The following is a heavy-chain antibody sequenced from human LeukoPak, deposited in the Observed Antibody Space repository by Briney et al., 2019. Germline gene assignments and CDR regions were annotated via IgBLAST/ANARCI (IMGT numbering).Heavy chain of an antibody. CDR3: ARSGILTTVDYFDY. J-gene: IGHJ4*02. CDR2: VNGDGSTT. CDR1: GFAFSRYW. Sequence: QTGGSLRLSCAASGFAFSRYWMHWVRQAPGKGLVWVSRVNGDGSTTTYADSVKGRFTISRDNAKNSLYLQMNSLRAEDTAVYYCARSGILTTVDYFDYWGQGTLVTVSS. V-gene: IGHV3-74*01. D-gene: IGHD3-9*01.